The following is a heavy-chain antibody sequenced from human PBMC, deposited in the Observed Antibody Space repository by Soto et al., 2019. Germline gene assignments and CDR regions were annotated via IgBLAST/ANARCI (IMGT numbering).Heavy chain of an antibody. CDR3: AHGSCSSADCYPNPYLDY. D-gene: IGHD2-2*01. Sequence: QITLKESGPTLVKPTQTLTLPCTFSGFSLSTTAEGVGWIRQPPGKALEWLALIYWDDDERYSPSLKSRLTITKDTSKNQVVLNMTNVDPVDTATYYCAHGSCSSADCYPNPYLDYWGQGILVTVSS. J-gene: IGHJ4*02. V-gene: IGHV2-5*02. CDR1: GFSLSTTAEG. CDR2: IYWDDDE.